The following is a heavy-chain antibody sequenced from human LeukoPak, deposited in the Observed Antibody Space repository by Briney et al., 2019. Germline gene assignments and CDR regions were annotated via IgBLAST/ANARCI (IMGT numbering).Heavy chain of an antibody. Sequence: GGSLRLSCAASGSTFSDYYMSWIRQAPGKGLEWVSYISSSGSTIYYADSVKGRFTISRDNAKNSLYLQMNSLRAEDTAVYYCARRNEVSWFNTDAFDIWGQGTMVTVSS. J-gene: IGHJ3*02. CDR3: ARRNEVSWFNTDAFDI. V-gene: IGHV3-11*01. CDR2: ISSSGSTI. D-gene: IGHD1-1*01. CDR1: GSTFSDYY.